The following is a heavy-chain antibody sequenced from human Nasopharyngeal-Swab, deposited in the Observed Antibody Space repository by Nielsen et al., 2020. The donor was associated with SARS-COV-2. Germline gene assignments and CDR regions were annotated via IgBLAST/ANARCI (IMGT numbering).Heavy chain of an antibody. CDR3: ARRPNCSSTSCSYYYYMDV. CDR2: IYYSGST. J-gene: IGHJ6*03. Sequence: WIRQPPGKGLEWIGSIYYSGSTYYNSSLKSRVTISVDTSKNHFSLKLSSVTAADTAVYYCARRPNCSSTSCSYYYYMDVWGKGTTVTVSS. D-gene: IGHD2-2*01. V-gene: IGHV4-39*01.